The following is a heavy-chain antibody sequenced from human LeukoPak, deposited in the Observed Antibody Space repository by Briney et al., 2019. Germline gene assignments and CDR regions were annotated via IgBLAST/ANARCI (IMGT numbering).Heavy chain of an antibody. CDR1: GFTFSSYE. Sequence: GGSLRLSCAASGFTFSSYEMNWVRQAPGKGLEWVSYISSSGSTIYYADSVKGRFTISRDNAKNSLYLQMNSLRAEDTAVYYCARVRGVEVVPAAIHDAFDIWGQGTMVTVSS. CDR2: ISSSGSTI. D-gene: IGHD2-2*02. CDR3: ARVRGVEVVPAAIHDAFDI. V-gene: IGHV3-48*03. J-gene: IGHJ3*02.